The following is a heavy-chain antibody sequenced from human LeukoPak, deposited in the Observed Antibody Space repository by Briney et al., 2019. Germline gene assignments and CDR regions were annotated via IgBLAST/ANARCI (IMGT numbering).Heavy chain of an antibody. J-gene: IGHJ4*02. Sequence: GGSLRLSCAASGFTFSRYSINWVRQAPGKGLEWVAYIGISTRTIYYADSVRGRFTISRDNAKNSLYLQMNSLRAEDTALYYCVRGITMMVDWGQGTLVTVSS. V-gene: IGHV3-48*01. CDR3: VRGITMMVD. CDR1: GFTFSRYS. D-gene: IGHD3-22*01. CDR2: IGISTRTI.